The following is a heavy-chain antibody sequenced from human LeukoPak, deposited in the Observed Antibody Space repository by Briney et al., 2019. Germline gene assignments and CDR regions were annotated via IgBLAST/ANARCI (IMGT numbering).Heavy chain of an antibody. Sequence: ASVKVSCKASGYTFTSYAMHWVRQAPGQRLEWMGWINAGNGNTKYSQKFQGRVTITRDTSASTAYMELSSLRSEDTAVYYCARTGTYYYGSWSLDWFDPWGQGTLVTVSS. J-gene: IGHJ5*02. CDR2: INAGNGNT. D-gene: IGHD3-10*01. CDR1: GYTFTSYA. CDR3: ARTGTYYYGSWSLDWFDP. V-gene: IGHV1-3*01.